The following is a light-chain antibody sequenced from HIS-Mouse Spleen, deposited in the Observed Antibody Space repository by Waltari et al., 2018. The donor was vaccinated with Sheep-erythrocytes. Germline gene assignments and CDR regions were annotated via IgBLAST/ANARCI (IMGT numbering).Light chain of an antibody. J-gene: IGLJ2*01. CDR2: DVS. CDR3: CSYAGSYTLV. V-gene: IGLV2-11*01. Sequence: QSALTQPRSVSGSPGQSVTIPCTGTSSAFGGYNYVSWYQQHPGKAPKLMIYDVSKRPSGVPDRFSGSKSGNTASLTISGLQAEDEADYHCCSYAGSYTLVFGGGTKLTVL. CDR1: SSAFGGYNY.